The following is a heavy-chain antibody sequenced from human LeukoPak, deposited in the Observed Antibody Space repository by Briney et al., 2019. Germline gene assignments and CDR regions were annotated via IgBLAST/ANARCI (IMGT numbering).Heavy chain of an antibody. CDR2: IYHTGAT. V-gene: IGHV4-59*08. D-gene: IGHD6-19*01. CDR1: GASISSYY. Sequence: PSETLSLTCTVSGASISSYYWTWIRQSPGQGLEWIGYIYHTGATTYKPSLKSRVTMSIDTSKKQFSLKLTSVTAADTAVYFCARYGVSGWVIDNWGQGTLVTVSS. CDR3: ARYGVSGWVIDN. J-gene: IGHJ4*02.